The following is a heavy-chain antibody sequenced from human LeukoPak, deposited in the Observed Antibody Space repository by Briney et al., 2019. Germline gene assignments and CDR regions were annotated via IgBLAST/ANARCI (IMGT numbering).Heavy chain of an antibody. Sequence: GGSLRLSCAGSGFTFSNYWMSWVRPAPGKGLEWVANMKKDGSEKYYVDSVKGRFTISRDNAKNSLYLQMDSLRDEDTAVYYCTRDEFWGQGTMVTVSS. V-gene: IGHV3-7*05. J-gene: IGHJ3*01. CDR1: GFTFSNYW. CDR2: MKKDGSEK. CDR3: TRDEF.